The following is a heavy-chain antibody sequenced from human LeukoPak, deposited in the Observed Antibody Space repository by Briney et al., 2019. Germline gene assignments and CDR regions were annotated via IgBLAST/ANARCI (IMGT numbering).Heavy chain of an antibody. J-gene: IGHJ6*02. CDR1: GGSISSGSYY. D-gene: IGHD2-8*02. V-gene: IGHV4-61*02. CDR2: IYTSGST. Sequence: SQTLSLTCIVSGGSISSGSYYWSWIRQPAGKGLEWIGRIYTSGSTNYNPSLKSRVTISVDTSKNQFSLKLSSVTAADTAVYYCARGVVYASYYYGMDVWGQGTTVTVSS. CDR3: ARGVVYASYYYGMDV.